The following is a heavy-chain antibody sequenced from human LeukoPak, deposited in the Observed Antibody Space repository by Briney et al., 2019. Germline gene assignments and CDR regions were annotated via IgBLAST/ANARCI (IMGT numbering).Heavy chain of an antibody. CDR1: GYTFTSYA. CDR3: AGSSGWDAFDY. D-gene: IGHD6-19*01. J-gene: IGHJ4*02. V-gene: IGHV7-4-1*02. Sequence: ASVTVSYKASGYTFTSYAMNWVRQAPGQGLEWMGWINTNTGNPTYAQGFTGRFVFSLDTSVSTAYLQISSLKAEDTAVYYCAGSSGWDAFDYWGQGTLVTVSS. CDR2: INTNTGNP.